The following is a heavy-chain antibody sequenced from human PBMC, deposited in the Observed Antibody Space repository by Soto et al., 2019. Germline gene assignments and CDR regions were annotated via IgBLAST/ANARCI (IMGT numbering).Heavy chain of an antibody. J-gene: IGHJ3*01. V-gene: IGHV3-53*01. CDR3: VRNLATDIVFVTW. Sequence: EVQLVESGGGLIQPGGSLRLSCAASGFTVSSNYMSWVRQAPGKGLEWVSVIYSGGSTYYADSVKGRFTISRDNSKNTLYLQMNSLRVEDTAVYYCVRNLATDIVFVTWGGQGTMVTVSS. CDR1: GFTVSSNY. CDR2: IYSGGST. D-gene: IGHD2-15*01.